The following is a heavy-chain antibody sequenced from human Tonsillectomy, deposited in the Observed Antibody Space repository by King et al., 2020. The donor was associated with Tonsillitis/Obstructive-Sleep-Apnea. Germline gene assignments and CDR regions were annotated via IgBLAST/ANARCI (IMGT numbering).Heavy chain of an antibody. CDR3: GRGIGGPWDHGMDV. CDR1: GFNFSTYA. J-gene: IGHJ6*02. V-gene: IGHV3-30*04. CDR2: ISYDGSNK. D-gene: IGHD1-26*01. Sequence: VQLVESGGGVVQPGRSLRLSCAASGFNFSTYAMHWVRQAPGKGLEWVVVISYDGSNKYYSDSVKGRFTISRDNSKSTVYLQMNSLRPEDTALYYCGRGIGGPWDHGMDVWGQGTTVTVSS.